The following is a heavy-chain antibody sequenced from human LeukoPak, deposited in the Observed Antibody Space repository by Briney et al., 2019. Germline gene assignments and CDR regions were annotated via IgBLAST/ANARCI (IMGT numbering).Heavy chain of an antibody. CDR3: ARDTDYGDDYFDY. V-gene: IGHV3-7*03. CDR2: IKQDGSEK. CDR1: GFTFSSYW. Sequence: GGSLRLSCAASGFTFSSYWMSWVRQAPGKGLEWMANIKQDGSEKYYVDSVEGRFTISRDNAKNSLYLQMNSLRAEDTAVYYCARDTDYGDDYFDYWGQGTLVTVSS. J-gene: IGHJ4*02. D-gene: IGHD4-17*01.